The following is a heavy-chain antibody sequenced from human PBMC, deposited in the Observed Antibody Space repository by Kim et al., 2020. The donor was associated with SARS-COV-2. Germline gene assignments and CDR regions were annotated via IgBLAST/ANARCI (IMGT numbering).Heavy chain of an antibody. D-gene: IGHD1-26*01. V-gene: IGHV4-59*09. CDR3: ARGTGSYLWYFDY. J-gene: IGHJ4*02. Sequence: YNPTNERRVTISVDTSKNQFSLKLSSVTAADTAVYYCARGTGSYLWYFDYWGQGTLVTVSS.